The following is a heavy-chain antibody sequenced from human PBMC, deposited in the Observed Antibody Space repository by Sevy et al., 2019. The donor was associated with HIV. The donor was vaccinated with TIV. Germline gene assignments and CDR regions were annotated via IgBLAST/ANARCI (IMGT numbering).Heavy chain of an antibody. CDR2: IKQDGSEK. Sequence: GGSLRLSCAASGFTFSSYWMSWVRQAPGKGLEWVANIKQDGSEKYYVDSVKGRFTISRDNAKNSLYLQMNSLRAEDTAVYYFARVRGTMVRGVIIKTYYFDYWGQGTLVTVSS. J-gene: IGHJ4*02. CDR1: GFTFSSYW. CDR3: ARVRGTMVRGVIIKTYYFDY. D-gene: IGHD3-10*01. V-gene: IGHV3-7*03.